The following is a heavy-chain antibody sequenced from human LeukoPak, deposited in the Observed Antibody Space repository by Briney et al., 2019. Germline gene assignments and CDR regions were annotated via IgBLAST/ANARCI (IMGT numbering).Heavy chain of an antibody. CDR1: GGSISSSSYY. CDR2: IYYSGST. CDR3: ARGGDYYDSSGYR. J-gene: IGHJ4*02. Sequence: PSETLSLTCTVSGGSISSSSYYWGWIRPPPGKGLEWIGSIYYSGSTYYNPSLKRRVTISVDTANNQFSLMLSSVTAADTAVYYCARGGDYYDSSGYRWGQGTLVTVSS. V-gene: IGHV4-39*07. D-gene: IGHD3-22*01.